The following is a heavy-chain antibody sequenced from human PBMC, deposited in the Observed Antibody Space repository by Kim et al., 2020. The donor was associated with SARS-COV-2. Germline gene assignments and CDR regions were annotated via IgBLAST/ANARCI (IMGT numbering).Heavy chain of an antibody. CDR3: ARVAGRGLGDGMDV. V-gene: IGHV5-51*01. Sequence: SPSFQGQVTISADKSISTAYLRWSSLKASDTAMYYCARVAGRGLGDGMDVWGQGTTVTVSS. D-gene: IGHD2-21*01. J-gene: IGHJ6*02.